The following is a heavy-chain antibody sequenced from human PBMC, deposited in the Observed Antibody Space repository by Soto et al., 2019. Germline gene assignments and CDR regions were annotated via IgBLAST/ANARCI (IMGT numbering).Heavy chain of an antibody. CDR3: APADCPNGVCYKAPDDAFDI. Sequence: ASVKVSCKVSGYTLTELSMHWVRQAPGKGLEWMGGFDPEDGETIYAQKFQGRVTMTEDTSTDTAYMELSSLRSEDTAVYYCAPADCPNGVCYKAPDDAFDIWGQGTMVTVSS. J-gene: IGHJ3*02. D-gene: IGHD2-8*01. CDR2: FDPEDGET. V-gene: IGHV1-24*01. CDR1: GYTLTELS.